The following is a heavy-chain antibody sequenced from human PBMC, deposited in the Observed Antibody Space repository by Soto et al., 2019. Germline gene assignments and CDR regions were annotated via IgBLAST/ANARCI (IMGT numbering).Heavy chain of an antibody. J-gene: IGHJ4*02. V-gene: IGHV3-30*18. CDR3: AKGLGIAAAGTMGY. CDR1: GFTFSYYG. CDR2: ISYDGSNK. D-gene: IGHD6-13*01. Sequence: QVQLVESGGGVVQPGRSLRLSCAASGFTFSYYGMHWIRQAPGKGLKWVAVISYDGSNKYYADSVKGRFTISRDNSKNTLYLQMNSLRAEDTAVYYCAKGLGIAAAGTMGYWGQGTLVTVSS.